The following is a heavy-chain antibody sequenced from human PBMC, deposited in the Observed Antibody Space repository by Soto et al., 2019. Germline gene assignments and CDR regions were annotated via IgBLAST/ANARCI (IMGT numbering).Heavy chain of an antibody. V-gene: IGHV4-59*01. Sequence: SETLSLTCTVSGGSMIAYYWNWMRQPPGKGLQWIGYTYYSGSTTYNPSLKSRVTISVDSSKNQFSLKLDSATPADTAVYYCARVRGTAGKRYFDYWGPGTLVTVS. CDR2: TYYSGST. J-gene: IGHJ4*02. CDR1: GGSMIAYY. D-gene: IGHD6-13*01. CDR3: ARVRGTAGKRYFDY.